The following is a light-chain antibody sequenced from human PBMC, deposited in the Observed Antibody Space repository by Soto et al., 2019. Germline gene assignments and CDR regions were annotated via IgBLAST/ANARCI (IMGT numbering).Light chain of an antibody. CDR1: SSDSGASNS. J-gene: IGLJ2*01. CDR3: GSKAGSNKHVV. CDR2: EVT. Sequence: QSALTQPPSASGSPGQSVTISCAGSSSDSGASNSVSWYQQHPGKAPKLLISEVTKRPSGVPDRFSGSKSGNTASLTVSGLQADDEADSYCGSKAGSNKHVVFGGGTKLTVL. V-gene: IGLV2-8*01.